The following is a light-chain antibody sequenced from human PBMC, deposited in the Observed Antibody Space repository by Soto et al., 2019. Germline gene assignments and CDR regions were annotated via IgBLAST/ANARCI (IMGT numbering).Light chain of an antibody. V-gene: IGKV1-8*01. CDR1: QGISSY. Sequence: AIRMTQSPSSFSASTGDRVTITCRASQGISSYLAWYQQKPGKAPKLLIYAASTLQSGVPSRFSGSGSGTDFTLTISRLQSEDFATYYCQQYYSYPPSFGKGTKVELK. CDR3: QQYYSYPPS. CDR2: AAS. J-gene: IGKJ1*01.